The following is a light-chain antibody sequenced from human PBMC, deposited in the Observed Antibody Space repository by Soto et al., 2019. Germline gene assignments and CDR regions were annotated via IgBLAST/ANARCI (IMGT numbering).Light chain of an antibody. V-gene: IGKV1-5*03. Sequence: DLQMTQSPSTLSASVGDRVTITCRASQSISSWLAWYQQKPGKAPKLLICKTSSLDSGVPSRFTGSGSGTEFTLTSSSLQPDDFATYYCQQYNTYSPYTFGQGTKLEIK. CDR2: KTS. J-gene: IGKJ2*01. CDR1: QSISSW. CDR3: QQYNTYSPYT.